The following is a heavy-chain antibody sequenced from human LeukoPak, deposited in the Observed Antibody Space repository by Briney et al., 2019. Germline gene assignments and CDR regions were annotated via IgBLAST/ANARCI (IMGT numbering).Heavy chain of an antibody. D-gene: IGHD6-19*01. V-gene: IGHV4-4*07. CDR1: GVSISGYY. CDR2: MHTSGST. CDR3: ARDDGSGWYHY. Sequence: SETLSLTCTVSGVSISGYYWNWIRQPAGKGLEWIGRMHTSGSTNYNPSLKGRITVSVDTSKNQFSLKLNSLTAADTAVYYCARDDGSGWYHYWGQGTLVTVSS. J-gene: IGHJ4*02.